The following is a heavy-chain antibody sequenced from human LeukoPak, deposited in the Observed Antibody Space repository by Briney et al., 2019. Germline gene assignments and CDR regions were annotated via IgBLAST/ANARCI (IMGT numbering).Heavy chain of an antibody. CDR2: IYYSGST. J-gene: IGHJ4*02. CDR3: VRHRLDPSYYYDSSGYHPLWYFDY. D-gene: IGHD3-22*01. Sequence: SETLSLTCTVSGCSISSYYWSWIRQPPGKGLEWIGYIYYSGSTNYNPSLKSRVTISVDTSKNQFSLKLSSVTAADTAVYYCVRHRLDPSYYYDSSGYHPLWYFDYWGQGTLVTVSS. CDR1: GCSISSYY. V-gene: IGHV4-59*08.